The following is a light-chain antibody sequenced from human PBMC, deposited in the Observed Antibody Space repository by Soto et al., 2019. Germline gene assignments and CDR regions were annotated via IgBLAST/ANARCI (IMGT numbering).Light chain of an antibody. Sequence: DIVMTQSPAALSASVGDRATITCRASQSISSGLAWYQQKPGRAPRLLIYDASTMETGIPAKFSGSGSGTEFTLTISSLQPEDFAAYFCQQYKSWYFTFGQGTRVEIK. CDR1: QSISSG. CDR2: DAS. V-gene: IGKV3-15*01. J-gene: IGKJ5*01. CDR3: QQYKSWYFT.